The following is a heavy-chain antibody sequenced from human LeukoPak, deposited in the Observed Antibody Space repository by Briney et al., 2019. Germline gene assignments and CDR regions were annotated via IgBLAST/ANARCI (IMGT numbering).Heavy chain of an antibody. V-gene: IGHV3-23*01. CDR3: ARSFTLDSTRPPDYYYGMDV. J-gene: IGHJ6*02. CDR2: ISGSGGST. CDR1: GFTFSSYA. D-gene: IGHD2-2*01. Sequence: PGGSLRLSCAASGFTFSSYAMSWVRQAPWKGLEWVSAISGSGGSTYYADSVKGRFTISRDNSKNTLYLQMNSLRAEDTAVYYCARSFTLDSTRPPDYYYGMDVWGQGTTVTVSS.